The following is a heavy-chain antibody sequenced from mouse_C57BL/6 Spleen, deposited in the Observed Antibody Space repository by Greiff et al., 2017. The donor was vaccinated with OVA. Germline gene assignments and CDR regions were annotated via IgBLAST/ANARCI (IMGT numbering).Heavy chain of an antibody. V-gene: IGHV5-16*01. D-gene: IGHD1-1*01. CDR3: ARALRYFDV. CDR1: GFTFSDYY. J-gene: IGHJ1*03. Sequence: EVKLVESEGGLVQPGSSMKLSCTASGFTFSDYYMAWVRQVPEKGLEWVANINYDGSSTYYLDSLKSRFIISRDNAKNILYLQMSSLKSEDTATYCCARALRYFDVWGTGTTVTVSS. CDR2: INYDGSST.